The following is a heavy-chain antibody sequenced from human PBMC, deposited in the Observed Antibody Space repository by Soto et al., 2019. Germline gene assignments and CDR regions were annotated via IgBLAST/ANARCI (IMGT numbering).Heavy chain of an antibody. Sequence: GGSLRLSCAASGFIFSDYGMSWVRRAPGKGPEWVANIKSDGSEKQDVDSVRGRFTISRDNSRNSLFLQMNSLRAGDTAVYYCVKDGGYCSSSTCYSPRNHYFDSWGQGTLVTVSS. CDR1: GFIFSDYG. V-gene: IGHV3-7*03. CDR3: VKDGGYCSSSTCYSPRNHYFDS. CDR2: IKSDGSEK. J-gene: IGHJ4*02. D-gene: IGHD2-2*01.